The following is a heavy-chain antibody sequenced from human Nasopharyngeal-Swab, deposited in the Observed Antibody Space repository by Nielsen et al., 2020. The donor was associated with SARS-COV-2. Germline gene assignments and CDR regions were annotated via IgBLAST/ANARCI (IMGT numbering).Heavy chain of an antibody. D-gene: IGHD6-6*01. CDR1: GFNFSNFW. V-gene: IGHV3-23*01. CDR3: AKLIAARPSDYYYYMDV. CDR2: ITSSGGGT. J-gene: IGHJ6*03. Sequence: GESLKISCTASGFNFSNFWMSWFRQAPGKGLEWVSAITSSGGGTYYADSVKGRFTISRDNSRNMVYLQMNSLRAEDTAVYYCAKLIAARPSDYYYYMDVWGKGTTVTVSS.